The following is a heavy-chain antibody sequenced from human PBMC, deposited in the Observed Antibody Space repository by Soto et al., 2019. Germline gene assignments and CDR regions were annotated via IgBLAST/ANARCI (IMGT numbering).Heavy chain of an antibody. CDR2: LYYTGTT. J-gene: IGHJ6*02. Sequence: QVQLQESGPGLVKPLETLSLTCTVSGDSVSSGSYYWTWIRQPPGKGLEWIGYLYYTGTTNYNPSLKSRVTMSLDTSSNQFSLRLSSVTAADPAVYFCARTFCSTTSCQAHGMDVWGQGTSVTVSS. CDR1: GDSVSSGSYY. V-gene: IGHV4-61*01. CDR3: ARTFCSTTSCQAHGMDV. D-gene: IGHD2-2*01.